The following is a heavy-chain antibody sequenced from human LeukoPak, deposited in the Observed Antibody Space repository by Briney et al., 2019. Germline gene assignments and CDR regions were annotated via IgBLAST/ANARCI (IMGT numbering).Heavy chain of an antibody. Sequence: PGGSLRLSCAASGFTVSSNEMSWVRQAPGKGLEWVSSISGGSTYYADSRKGRFTISRDNSKNTLHLQMNSLRAEDTAVYYCARLGQWLAQGYFDYWGQGTLVTVSS. CDR1: GFTVSSNE. V-gene: IGHV3-38-3*01. J-gene: IGHJ4*02. D-gene: IGHD6-19*01. CDR2: ISGGST. CDR3: ARLGQWLAQGYFDY.